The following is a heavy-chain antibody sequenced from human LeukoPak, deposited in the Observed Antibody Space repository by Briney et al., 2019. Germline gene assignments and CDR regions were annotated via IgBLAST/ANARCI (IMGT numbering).Heavy chain of an antibody. Sequence: SETLSLTCTVSGGSISSGGYYWSWIRQHPGKGLEWIGYIYYSGSTNYNPSLKSRVTISVDTSKNQFSLKLSSVTAADTAVYYCARAPGDYVWGSYRSRAFDIWGQGTMVTVSS. CDR3: ARAPGDYVWGSYRSRAFDI. CDR1: GGSISSGGYY. CDR2: IYYSGST. V-gene: IGHV4-61*08. J-gene: IGHJ3*02. D-gene: IGHD3-16*02.